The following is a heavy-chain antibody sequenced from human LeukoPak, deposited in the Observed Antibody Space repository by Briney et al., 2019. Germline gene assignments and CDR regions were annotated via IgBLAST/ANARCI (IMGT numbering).Heavy chain of an antibody. J-gene: IGHJ6*02. CDR1: GYTFTGYY. CDR3: ARLRWLRFTPHYYYGMDV. V-gene: IGHV1-2*02. CDR2: INPNSGGT. D-gene: IGHD5-12*01. Sequence: ASVKLCCKASGYTFTGYYMHCVRQAPGQGLEWMRWINPNSGGTNYAQKFQGRVTMTRDTSISTAYMELSRLRSDDTAVYYCARLRWLRFTPHYYYGMDVWGQGTTVTVSS.